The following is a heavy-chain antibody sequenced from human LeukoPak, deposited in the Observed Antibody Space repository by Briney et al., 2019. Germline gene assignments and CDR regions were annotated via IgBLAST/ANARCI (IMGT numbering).Heavy chain of an antibody. CDR1: GFTFSSYE. CDR3: ARAKPSGSYFYYYYYMDV. Sequence: GGSLRLSCAASGFTFSSYEMNWVRQAPGKGLEWVSYISSSGSTIYYADSVKGRFTISRDNAKNSLYLQMNSLRAEDTAVYYCARAKPSGSYFYYYYYMDVWGKGTTVTVSS. D-gene: IGHD1-26*01. J-gene: IGHJ6*03. CDR2: ISSSGSTI. V-gene: IGHV3-48*03.